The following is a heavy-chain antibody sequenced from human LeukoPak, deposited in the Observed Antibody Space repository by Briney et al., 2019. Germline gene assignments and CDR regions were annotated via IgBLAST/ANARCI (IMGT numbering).Heavy chain of an antibody. J-gene: IGHJ4*02. V-gene: IGHV4-30-2*01. CDR3: AISGSYSRVFDY. CDR1: GGSISSGGYS. Sequence: SQTLSLTCAVSGGSISSGGYSWSWIRQPPGKGLEWIGYIYHSGSTYYNPSLKSRVTISVDRSKNQFSLKLSSVTAADTAVYYCAISGSYSRVFDYWGQGTLVTVSS. CDR2: IYHSGST. D-gene: IGHD3-10*01.